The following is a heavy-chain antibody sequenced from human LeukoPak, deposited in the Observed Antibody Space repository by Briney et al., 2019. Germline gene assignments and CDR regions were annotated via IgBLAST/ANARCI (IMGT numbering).Heavy chain of an antibody. CDR1: GFTFSSYT. CDR3: ARGGAPMASGYGLDV. V-gene: IGHV3-64*02. D-gene: IGHD3-10*01. J-gene: IGHJ6*02. CDR2: VSPNGGST. Sequence: GGSLRLSCAASGFTFSSYTIHWVRQAPGKGLEYVSAVSPNGGSTYYADSVKGRFIISRDNSKNTLYLQMGSLRVEDMAVYYCARGGAPMASGYGLDVWGQGTTVTVSS.